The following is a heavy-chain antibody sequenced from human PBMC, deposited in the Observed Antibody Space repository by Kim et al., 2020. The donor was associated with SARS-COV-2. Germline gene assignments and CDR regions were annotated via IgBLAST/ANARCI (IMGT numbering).Heavy chain of an antibody. CDR3: ARGVRTFSMIVVVITAQTYYFDS. J-gene: IGHJ4*02. CDR1: GGSFSDYY. CDR2: INHSGYT. V-gene: IGHV4-34*01. D-gene: IGHD3-22*01. Sequence: SETLSLTCAVYGGSFSDYYWTWIRQPPGKGLEWIGEINHSGYTSYNPTLKSRVTISVDTSKNQFSLKLSSVTAADTAVYYCARGVRTFSMIVVVITAQTYYFDSWSQGTLVTVSS.